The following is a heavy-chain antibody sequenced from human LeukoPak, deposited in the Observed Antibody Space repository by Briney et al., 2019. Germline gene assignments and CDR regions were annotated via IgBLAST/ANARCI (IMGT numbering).Heavy chain of an antibody. J-gene: IGHJ6*03. V-gene: IGHV4-59*01. Sequence: SETLSLTCTGSTGSIKNYCWTWIRQPPGKGLEWIGYIYYSGSTSSNPSLKSRVTISVDTSKNQFSLRLKYVTAADTAVYYCARDVPRGTGYMDVWGKGTTVTVSS. CDR1: TGSIKNYC. CDR2: IYYSGST. D-gene: IGHD3-10*01. CDR3: ARDVPRGTGYMDV.